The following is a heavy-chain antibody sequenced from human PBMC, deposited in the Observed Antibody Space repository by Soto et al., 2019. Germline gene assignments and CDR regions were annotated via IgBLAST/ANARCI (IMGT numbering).Heavy chain of an antibody. D-gene: IGHD1-26*01. Sequence: EVQLVEAGGGLVQPGESLRLSCVASGFTFSYYWMQWVRQGPGKGLVWVSRIHSDGSSTTYADSVKGRFTISRDTAKNTLYLQMNSLRAEDTAVYYCARGDRGAFDIWGQGTVVTVSS. V-gene: IGHV3-74*01. CDR2: IHSDGSST. CDR3: ARGDRGAFDI. J-gene: IGHJ3*02. CDR1: GFTFSYYW.